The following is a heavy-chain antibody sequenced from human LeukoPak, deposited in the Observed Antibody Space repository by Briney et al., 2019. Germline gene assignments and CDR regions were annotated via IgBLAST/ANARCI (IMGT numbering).Heavy chain of an antibody. J-gene: IGHJ4*02. V-gene: IGHV1-69-2*01. D-gene: IGHD1-26*01. CDR3: ATNLYSGSYRPNY. CDR2: VDPEDGET. Sequence: GPRVKISRKVCGYTFTDYYMHWVHQAPGKRLEWMGLVDPEDGETIYAEKFQGRVTITADTSTDTAYMELSSLRSEDTAVYYCATNLYSGSYRPNYWGQGTLVTVSS. CDR1: GYTFTDYY.